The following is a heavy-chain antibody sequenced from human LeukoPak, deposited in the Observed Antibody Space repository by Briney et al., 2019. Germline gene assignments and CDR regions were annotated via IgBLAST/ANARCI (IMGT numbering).Heavy chain of an antibody. CDR1: GGSISSTPYY. CDR3: ARRENSGSFDF. V-gene: IGHV4-39*01. D-gene: IGHD6-19*01. CDR2: IYHSGST. Sequence: SETLSLTCTVSGGSISSTPYYWGWIRQPPGKGLEWVGTIYHSGSTYYNPSLKSRVTKSVDTSKNQFSLILTSVTAADTAVYYCARRENSGSFDFWGQGTLVTVSS. J-gene: IGHJ4*02.